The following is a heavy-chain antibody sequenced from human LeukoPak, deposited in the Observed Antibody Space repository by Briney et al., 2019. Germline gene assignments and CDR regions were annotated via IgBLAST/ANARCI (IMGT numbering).Heavy chain of an antibody. Sequence: GGSLRLSCAASGFTFDDYGMSWVRQAPGKGLEWVSGINWNGGSTGYADSVKGRFTISRDNAKNSLYLQMNSLRAEDTAVYYCARDQDYDRSGYYQTPYWYFDLWGRGTLVTVSS. CDR1: GFTFDDYG. V-gene: IGHV3-20*04. CDR2: INWNGGST. CDR3: ARDQDYDRSGYYQTPYWYFDL. J-gene: IGHJ2*01. D-gene: IGHD3-22*01.